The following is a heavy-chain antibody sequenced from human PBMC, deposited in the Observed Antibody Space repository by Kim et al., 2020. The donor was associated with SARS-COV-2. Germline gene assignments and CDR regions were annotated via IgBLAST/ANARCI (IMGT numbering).Heavy chain of an antibody. CDR3: ARKAGVLLPSTMVNYYYYMDV. J-gene: IGHJ6*03. D-gene: IGHD3-10*01. Sequence: GGSLRLSCTASGFTFSSYFMNWVRQSPGKGLEWLSYISSRSDSIYYADSVKGRFTISRDNTKNSLYLQMNSLRDEDTAVYYCARKAGVLLPSTMVNYYYYMDVWGKGTTVTVSS. CDR2: ISSRSDSI. CDR1: GFTFSSYF. V-gene: IGHV3-48*02.